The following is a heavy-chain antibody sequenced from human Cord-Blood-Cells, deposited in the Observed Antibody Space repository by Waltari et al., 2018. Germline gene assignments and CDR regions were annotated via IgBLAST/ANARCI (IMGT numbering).Heavy chain of an antibody. V-gene: IGHV3-9*01. CDR3: AKDIAAAGTEYFQH. Sequence: EVQLVESGGGLVQPGRSLRLSCAASGFTFDDYAMHWVRPAPGKGLEWVSGISWNSGSIGYADSVKGRFTISRDNAKNSLYLLMNSLRAEDTALYYCAKDIAAAGTEYFQHWGQGTLVTVSS. CDR1: GFTFDDYA. D-gene: IGHD6-13*01. CDR2: ISWNSGSI. J-gene: IGHJ1*01.